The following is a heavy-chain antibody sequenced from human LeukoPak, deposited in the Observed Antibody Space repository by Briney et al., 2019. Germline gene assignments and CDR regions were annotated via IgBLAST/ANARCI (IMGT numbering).Heavy chain of an antibody. CDR2: IYGSGST. J-gene: IGHJ4*02. CDR3: ARGSDIVATIFDY. Sequence: SETLSLTCTVSGGSISSYYWSWIRQPPGKGLEWIGHIYGSGSTNYNPSLKSRVTLSVDTSKNQFSLKLSSATAADTAVYYCARGSDIVATIFDYWGQGTLVTVSS. V-gene: IGHV4-59*01. D-gene: IGHD5-12*01. CDR1: GGSISSYY.